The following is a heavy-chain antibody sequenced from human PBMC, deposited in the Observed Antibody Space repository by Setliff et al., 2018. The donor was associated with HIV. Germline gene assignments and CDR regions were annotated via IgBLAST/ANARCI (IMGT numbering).Heavy chain of an antibody. Sequence: SETLSLTCTVSGGSISSSNYYWGWIRQPPGKGLEWIGSIYYSGSTYDNPSLKSRVTISIDMSKNQFSLKLSSVTAADTAVYYCASGYGSGSYPGDWGQGTLVTVSS. V-gene: IGHV4-39*07. CDR1: GGSISSSNYY. J-gene: IGHJ4*02. CDR2: IYYSGST. D-gene: IGHD3-10*01. CDR3: ASGYGSGSYPGD.